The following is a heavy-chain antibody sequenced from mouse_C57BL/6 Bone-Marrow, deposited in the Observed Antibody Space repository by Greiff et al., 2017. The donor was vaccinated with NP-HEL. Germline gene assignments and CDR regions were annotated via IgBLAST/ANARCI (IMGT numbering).Heavy chain of an antibody. J-gene: IGHJ4*01. CDR1: GFTFSSYA. CDR3: TRGYDYDARYYAMDY. CDR2: ISSGGDYI. Sequence: EVKLMESGEGLVKPGGSLKLSCAASGFTFSSYAMSWVRQTPEKRLEWVAYISSGGDYIYYADTVKGRFTISRDNARNTLYLQMSSLKSEDTAMYYCTRGYDYDARYYAMDYWGQGTSVTVSS. D-gene: IGHD2-4*01. V-gene: IGHV5-9-1*02.